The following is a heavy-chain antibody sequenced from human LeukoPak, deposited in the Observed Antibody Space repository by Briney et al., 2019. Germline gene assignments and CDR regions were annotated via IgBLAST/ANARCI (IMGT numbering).Heavy chain of an antibody. D-gene: IGHD2-2*01. V-gene: IGHV4-61*01. CDR1: GVSVSSGSYY. J-gene: IGHJ5*02. CDR2: IYYSGST. CDR3: ARAPYCSSTSCYLNWFDP. Sequence: PSETLSLTCTVSGVSVSSGSYYWSWIRQPPGKGLEWIGYIYYSGSTNYNPSLKSRVTISVDTSKNQFSLKLSSVTAADTAVYYCARAPYCSSTSCYLNWFDPWGQGTLVTVSS.